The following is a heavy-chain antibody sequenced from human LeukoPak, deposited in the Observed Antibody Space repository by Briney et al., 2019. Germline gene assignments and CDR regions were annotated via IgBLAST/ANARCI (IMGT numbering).Heavy chain of an antibody. J-gene: IGHJ3*02. CDR3: AKAETTVVTIDAFDI. V-gene: IGHV3-30*02. Sequence: GGSLRLSCAASGFTFSSYAMHWVRQAPGKGLEWVAFIRYDGSNKYYADSVKGRFTISRDNSKNTLYLQMNSLRAEDTAVYYCAKAETTVVTIDAFDIWGQGTMATVSS. CDR2: IRYDGSNK. CDR1: GFTFSSYA. D-gene: IGHD4-23*01.